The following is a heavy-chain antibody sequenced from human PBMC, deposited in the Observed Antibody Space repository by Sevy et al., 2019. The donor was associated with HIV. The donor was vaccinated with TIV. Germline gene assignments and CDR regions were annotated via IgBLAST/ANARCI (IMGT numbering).Heavy chain of an antibody. CDR2: ISYSGTNK. D-gene: IGHD2-21*02. CDR3: ARVAVEYCTDDCYHRFDY. CDR1: GFTFTLYA. V-gene: IGHV3-30-3*01. Sequence: GGSLRLSCAASGFTFTLYAIHWVRQAPGKGLEWVALISYSGTNKYYADSVKGRLTISRHDSKNTAYLTMNNLRTNDTAVYYCARVAVEYCTDDCYHRFDYWGQGTQVTVSS. J-gene: IGHJ4*02.